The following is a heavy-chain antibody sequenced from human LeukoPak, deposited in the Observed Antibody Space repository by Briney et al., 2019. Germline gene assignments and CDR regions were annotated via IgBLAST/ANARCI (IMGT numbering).Heavy chain of an antibody. D-gene: IGHD6-6*01. CDR1: GGSFSNNF. J-gene: IGHJ3*02. Sequence: PSETLSLTCAGYGGSFSNNFWNWIRQTPGKGLEWIGEISHSGSTNYNPSLKSRLTMSVDTSKNQFSLKVTSVTAADTAVYYCARGSSSFDAFDIWGQGTMVTVSS. V-gene: IGHV4-34*01. CDR2: ISHSGST. CDR3: ARGSSSFDAFDI.